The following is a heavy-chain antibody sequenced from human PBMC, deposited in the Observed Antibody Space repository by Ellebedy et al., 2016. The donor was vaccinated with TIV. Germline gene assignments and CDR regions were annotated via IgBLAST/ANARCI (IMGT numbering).Heavy chain of an antibody. J-gene: IGHJ4*02. CDR2: INNNGRTI. CDR3: ARQFDQPAR. Sequence: PGGSLRLSCAASGFTFSTYWMPWVRQTPGQGLVWVARINNNGRTINYADSVKGRFTISRDNAKNTLYLEMSSLRVDDTAVYYCARQFDQPARWGQGTLVIVSS. D-gene: IGHD3-9*01. V-gene: IGHV3-74*01. CDR1: GFTFSTYW.